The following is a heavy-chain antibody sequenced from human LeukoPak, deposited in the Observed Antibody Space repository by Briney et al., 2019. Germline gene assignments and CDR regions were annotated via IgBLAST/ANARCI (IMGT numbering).Heavy chain of an antibody. CDR3: ARDPADGSYSFGDDY. CDR1: GGTFSSYA. J-gene: IGHJ4*02. CDR2: IIPIFGPA. D-gene: IGHD1-26*01. V-gene: IGHV1-69*06. Sequence: GASVKVSCKASGGTFSSYAISWVRQGPGQGLGWVGGIIPIFGPANYAQKFQGTVTITPDKSTSTAYMELSSLRPEDTAVYSCARDPADGSYSFGDDYWGQGTLVTVSS.